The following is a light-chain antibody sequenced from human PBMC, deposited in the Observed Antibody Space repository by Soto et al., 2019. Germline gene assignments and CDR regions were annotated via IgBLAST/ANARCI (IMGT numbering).Light chain of an antibody. Sequence: QSALTQPASVSGSPGQSITISCTGTSSDVGAYNYVSWYQQRPGKAPKLMIYDVNKRPSGVSNRFSGSKSGNTASLTISGLQAEDEAAFYCTSYTTNSTLVFGGGTKLTVL. CDR3: TSYTTNSTLV. J-gene: IGLJ2*01. V-gene: IGLV2-14*01. CDR2: DVN. CDR1: SSDVGAYNY.